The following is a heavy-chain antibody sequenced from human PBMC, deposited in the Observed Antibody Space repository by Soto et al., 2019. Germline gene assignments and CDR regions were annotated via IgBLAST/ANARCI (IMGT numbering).Heavy chain of an antibody. V-gene: IGHV3-21*01. Sequence: PGGSLRLSCAASGFTFSRYYMNWVRQAPGKGLEWVSSISTTSTYTHYADSLKGRFTISRDNAKELLYLQMDSLRAEDTAVYYCARDDGLSSTNVKAFDIWGQGTRVTVSS. CDR3: ARDDGLSSTNVKAFDI. CDR1: GFTFSRYY. J-gene: IGHJ3*02. D-gene: IGHD2-2*01. CDR2: ISTTSTYT.